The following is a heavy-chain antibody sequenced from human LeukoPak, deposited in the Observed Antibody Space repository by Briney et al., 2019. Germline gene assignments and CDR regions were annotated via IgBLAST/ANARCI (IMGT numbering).Heavy chain of an antibody. CDR2: IYTSGST. CDR3: ARDQSAHYYYYMDV. J-gene: IGHJ6*03. Sequence: SETLSLTRTASGGSISSYYWRWIRQPAGKGLEWIGRIYTSGSTNYNPSLKSRVTMSVDTSKNQFSLKLSSVTAADTAVYYCARDQSAHYYYYMDVWGKGTTVTVSS. CDR1: GGSISSYY. V-gene: IGHV4-4*07.